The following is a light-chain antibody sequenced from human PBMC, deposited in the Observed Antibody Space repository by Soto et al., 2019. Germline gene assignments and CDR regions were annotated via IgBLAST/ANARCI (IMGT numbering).Light chain of an antibody. CDR1: QGIDTS. Sequence: ILVTQSPSSLSASLGARVTITCRASQGIDTSLAWYQQKPGKAPKLLIYATSSLQNGVPSRFSGTGSGTEFTLTISSLQPDDFATYYCQQYHRASITFGQGTDWRL. CDR2: ATS. J-gene: IGKJ5*01. V-gene: IGKV1-9*01. CDR3: QQYHRASIT.